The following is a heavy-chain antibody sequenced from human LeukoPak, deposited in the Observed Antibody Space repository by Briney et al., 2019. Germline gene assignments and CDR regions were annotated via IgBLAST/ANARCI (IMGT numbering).Heavy chain of an antibody. CDR2: IYYSGST. V-gene: IGHV4-59*08. CDR3: ATGQRWSYYGMDV. Sequence: SETLSLTCTVSGGSISSYYWSWIRQPPGKGLEWIGYIYYSGSTNYNPSLKSRVTISVDTSKNQFSLKLSSVTAADTAVYYCATGQRWSYYGMDVWGQGTTVTVSS. D-gene: IGHD2-15*01. J-gene: IGHJ6*02. CDR1: GGSISSYY.